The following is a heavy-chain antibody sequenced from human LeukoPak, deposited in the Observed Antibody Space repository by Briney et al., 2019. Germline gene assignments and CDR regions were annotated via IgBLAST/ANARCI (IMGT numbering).Heavy chain of an antibody. CDR3: ARALSTGGRIDY. D-gene: IGHD2-8*02. Sequence: GRSLRLSCAASGFTFSSFGIHWVRQAPGKGLEWVAVINYDGSNKYYADSVKGRFTISRDNSKNTLYLQMNSLRVEDTAVYYCARALSTGGRIDYWGQGTLVTVSS. J-gene: IGHJ4*02. V-gene: IGHV3-33*08. CDR2: INYDGSNK. CDR1: GFTFSSFG.